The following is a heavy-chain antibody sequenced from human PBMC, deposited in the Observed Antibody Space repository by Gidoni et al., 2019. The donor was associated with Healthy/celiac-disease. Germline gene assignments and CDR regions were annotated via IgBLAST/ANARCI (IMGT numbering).Heavy chain of an antibody. CDR3: ARRVVTPGYDY. V-gene: IGHV4-34*01. D-gene: IGHD2-21*02. CDR2: INHSGST. Sequence: QVQLQQWGAGLLKPSETLSLTCAVYGGSFSGYYWSWIRQPPGKGLEWIGEINHSGSTNYNPSLKSRVTISVDTYKNQFSLKLSSVTAADTAVYYCARRVVTPGYDYWGQGTLVTVSS. CDR1: GGSFSGYY. J-gene: IGHJ4*02.